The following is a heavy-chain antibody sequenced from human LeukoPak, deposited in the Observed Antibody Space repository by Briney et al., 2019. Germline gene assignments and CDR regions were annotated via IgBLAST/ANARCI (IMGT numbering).Heavy chain of an antibody. D-gene: IGHD3-22*01. CDR2: ISYDGSNK. V-gene: IGHV3-30*18. CDR3: AKDLREWWLLLQFDY. CDR1: AFTFSSYG. J-gene: IGHJ4*02. Sequence: PGGSLRLSCAASAFTFSSYGMHLVRQAPGKGLEWVAVISYDGSNKYYADSVKGRFTISRDNSKNTLYLQMNSLRAEDTAVYYCAKDLREWWLLLQFDYWGQGTLVTVSS.